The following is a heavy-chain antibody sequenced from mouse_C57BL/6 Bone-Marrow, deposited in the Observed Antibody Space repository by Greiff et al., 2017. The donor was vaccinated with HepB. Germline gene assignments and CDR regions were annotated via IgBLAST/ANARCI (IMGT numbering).Heavy chain of an antibody. Sequence: EVQLQQSGAELVRPGASVKLSCTASGFNIKDDYMHWVKQRPEQGLEWIGWIDPENGDTEYASKFQGKATITADTSSNTAYLQLSSLTSEDTAVYYCTTPGYDGGSDYFDYWGQGTTLTVSS. CDR2: IDPENGDT. V-gene: IGHV14-4*01. J-gene: IGHJ2*01. D-gene: IGHD2-2*01. CDR1: GFNIKDDY. CDR3: TTPGYDGGSDYFDY.